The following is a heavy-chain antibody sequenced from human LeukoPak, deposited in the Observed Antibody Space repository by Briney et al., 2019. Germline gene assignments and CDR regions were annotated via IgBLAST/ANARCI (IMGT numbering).Heavy chain of an antibody. J-gene: IGHJ3*02. CDR3: AREMIEIRPWVYSGNFEKAVGAFDI. V-gene: IGHV3-7*01. Sequence: GRSLRLSCAASGFTLSSYAMHWVRQAPGKGLEWVANIKQDGSEKYYVDFVKGRFTISRDNAKNSLYLQMNSLRVEDTAVYYCAREMIEIRPWVYSGNFEKAVGAFDIWGQGSMVTVSS. CDR2: IKQDGSEK. CDR1: GFTLSSYA. D-gene: IGHD1-26*01.